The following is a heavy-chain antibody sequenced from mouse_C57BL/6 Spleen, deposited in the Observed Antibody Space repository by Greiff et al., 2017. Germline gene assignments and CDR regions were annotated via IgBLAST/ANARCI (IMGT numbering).Heavy chain of an antibody. V-gene: IGHV1-55*01. D-gene: IGHD4-1*01. Sequence: QVQLQQSGAELVKPGASVKMSCKASGYTFTSYWITWVKQRPGQGLEWIGDIYPGSGSTNYNEKFKGKATLTVDTSSSTAYMQLRSLTSEDSTVYYCARSWGDCAMDYWGQGTSVTVSS. CDR1: GYTFTSYW. CDR3: ARSWGDCAMDY. J-gene: IGHJ4*01. CDR2: IYPGSGST.